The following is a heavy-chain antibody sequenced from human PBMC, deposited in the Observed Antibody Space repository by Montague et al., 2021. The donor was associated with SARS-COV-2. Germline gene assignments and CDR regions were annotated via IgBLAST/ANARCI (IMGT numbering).Heavy chain of an antibody. CDR3: ATGFGSDV. CDR1: GYTLYGNW. J-gene: IGHJ3*01. Sequence: SLRLSCAVSGYTLYGNWTSWVRQAPGKGLEWVANIKLDGSEKYYVDSVKGRFTISGDNANNSLFLQMDNLRADDTAVYYCATGFGSDVWGQGTMVTVSS. CDR2: IKLDGSEK. V-gene: IGHV3-7*03. D-gene: IGHD1-1*01.